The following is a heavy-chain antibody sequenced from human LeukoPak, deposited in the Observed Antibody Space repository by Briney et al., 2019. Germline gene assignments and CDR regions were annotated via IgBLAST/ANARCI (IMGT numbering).Heavy chain of an antibody. CDR2: INPNSGGT. D-gene: IGHD4-17*01. CDR1: GYTFTGYY. V-gene: IGHV1-2*02. Sequence: GASVKVSCKASGYTFTGYYMHWVRQAPGQGLEWMGWINPNSGGTNYAQKFQGRVTMTRDTSISTAYMELSRLRSDDTAVYYCARVNLGYGDYRRFDPWGQGTLVTVSS. J-gene: IGHJ5*02. CDR3: ARVNLGYGDYRRFDP.